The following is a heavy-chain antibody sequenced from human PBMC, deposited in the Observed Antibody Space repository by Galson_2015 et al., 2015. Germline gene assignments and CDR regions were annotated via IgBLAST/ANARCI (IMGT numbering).Heavy chain of an antibody. CDR2: ISAYNGNT. J-gene: IGHJ4*02. CDR1: GYTFTSYG. Sequence: SVKVSCKASGYTFTSYGISWVRQAPGQGLEWMGWISAYNGNTNYAQKLQGRVTMTTDTSTSTAYMELRSLRSDDTAVYYCTRDWSSTRVRYGVYVEGLHYSVQRTLVAVFS. V-gene: IGHV1-18*01. CDR3: TRDWSSTRVRYGVYVEGLHY. D-gene: IGHD4-17*01.